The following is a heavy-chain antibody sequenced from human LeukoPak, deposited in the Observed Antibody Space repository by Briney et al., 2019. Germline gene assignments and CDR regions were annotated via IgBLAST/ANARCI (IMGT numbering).Heavy chain of an antibody. J-gene: IGHJ6*03. D-gene: IGHD3/OR15-3a*01. Sequence: RGSLRLSCAASGMIFNNHWMDWVRQAPGKGLVWVARINKDGRSTTYADSVKGRFTISRDNAKNTLSLQMNSLRAEDTALYYCVRDVRGIGQDYSYMDVWGKGTTVTVSS. CDR3: VRDVRGIGQDYSYMDV. CDR2: INKDGRST. CDR1: GMIFNNHW. V-gene: IGHV3-74*01.